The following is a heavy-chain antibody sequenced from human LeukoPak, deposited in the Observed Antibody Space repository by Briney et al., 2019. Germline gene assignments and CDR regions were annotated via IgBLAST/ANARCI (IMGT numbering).Heavy chain of an antibody. CDR2: INPNSGGT. V-gene: IGHV1-2*02. J-gene: IGHJ4*02. CDR3: ARSQYYCGSGSLTVFDY. D-gene: IGHD3-10*01. Sequence: ASEKVSYKASGYTFTGYYMHWVRQAPGQGLEWMGWINPNSGGTNYAQKFQGRVTMTRDTSISTAYMELSRLRSDDTAVYYCARSQYYCGSGSLTVFDYWGQGTLVTVCS. CDR1: GYTFTGYY.